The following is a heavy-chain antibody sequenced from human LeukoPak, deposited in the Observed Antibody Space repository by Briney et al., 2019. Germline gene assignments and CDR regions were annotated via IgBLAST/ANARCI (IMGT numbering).Heavy chain of an antibody. CDR1: GCSFTSYC. CDR2: IYPGDSGP. V-gene: IGHV5-51*01. Sequence: GESLKICCKVSGCSFTSYCIGWVRQMPGKGLEWMGIIYPGDSGPTYSPSFQGQVTISVDKSINTAYLQWSSLQASDTAMYYCGMSGDRVPLQDDVFDVWGQGTMVTVST. CDR3: GMSGDRVPLQDDVFDV. D-gene: IGHD1-26*01. J-gene: IGHJ3*01.